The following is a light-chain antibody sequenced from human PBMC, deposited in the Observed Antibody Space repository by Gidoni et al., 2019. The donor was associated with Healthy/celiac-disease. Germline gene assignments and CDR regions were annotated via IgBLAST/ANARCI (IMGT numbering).Light chain of an antibody. V-gene: IGKV1-39*01. CDR2: AAS. CDR1: QSISSY. J-gene: IGKJ1*01. Sequence: DIQMTQSPSFLSASVGDRVTITCRASQSISSYLNWYQQKPGNAPKLLIYAASSLQSGVPSRFSGSGSGTDFTLTISSLQPEDCATYYCQQSYSTSWTFGQGTQVEIK. CDR3: QQSYSTSWT.